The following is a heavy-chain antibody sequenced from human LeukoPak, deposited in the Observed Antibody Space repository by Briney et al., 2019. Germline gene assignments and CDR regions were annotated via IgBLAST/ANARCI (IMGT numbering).Heavy chain of an antibody. D-gene: IGHD4-11*01. CDR1: GYSMSSGYY. J-gene: IGHJ4*02. CDR2: MYHTGST. CDR3: ARVARHDFTHYPRGNYFDY. V-gene: IGHV4-38-2*02. Sequence: SETLSLTRIVSGYSMSSGYYWGWIRQPPERGLEWIGSMYHTGSTYYNPSLKSRVTISVDTSKNQFYLKLSSVTAADTAVYYCARVARHDFTHYPRGNYFDYWGQGTLVTVSS.